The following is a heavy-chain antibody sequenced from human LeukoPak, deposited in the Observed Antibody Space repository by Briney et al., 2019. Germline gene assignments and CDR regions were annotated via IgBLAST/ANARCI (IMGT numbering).Heavy chain of an antibody. J-gene: IGHJ6*02. V-gene: IGHV4-39*01. CDR1: GGSISSSSYY. Sequence: SETLSLTCTVSGGSISSSSYYWGWLRQPQGRGRGGLGSIYYSGSTSYTPSLKSRVTISVDTSKNQFSLKLSSVTAADTAVYYCARHSRVTSWVMDVWGQGTTVTVSS. CDR2: IYYSGST. D-gene: IGHD4-11*01. CDR3: ARHSRVTSWVMDV.